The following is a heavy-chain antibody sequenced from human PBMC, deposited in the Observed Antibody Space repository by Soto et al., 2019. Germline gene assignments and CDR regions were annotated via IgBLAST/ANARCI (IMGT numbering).Heavy chain of an antibody. CDR3: ANGRQPLLYYYGLDV. D-gene: IGHD1-26*01. Sequence: EVQLLESGGGLVQPGGSLRVSCAASGFTFSTYAMNWVRQAPGKGLEWVAAVGANGFSTYYADSVKGRFTISRDNAKSTLYLQMSSLRAEDTAMYYCANGRQPLLYYYGLDVWGLGTTVTVSS. V-gene: IGHV3-23*01. J-gene: IGHJ6*02. CDR2: VGANGFST. CDR1: GFTFSTYA.